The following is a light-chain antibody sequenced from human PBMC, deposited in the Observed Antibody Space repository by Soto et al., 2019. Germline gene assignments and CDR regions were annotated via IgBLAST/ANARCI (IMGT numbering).Light chain of an antibody. Sequence: QHGLTEPAPVSGTPGQSIAISCTGVRTDVDGYDYVSWYQQHPGQAPQLIIYDVDNRPSGVSHRFSGSKSGDTASLTISGLQAEDEADYYCTSYTSSTPFYVFGTGTKVTVL. J-gene: IGLJ1*01. CDR1: RTDVDGYDY. CDR2: DVD. CDR3: TSYTSSTPFYV. V-gene: IGLV2-14*03.